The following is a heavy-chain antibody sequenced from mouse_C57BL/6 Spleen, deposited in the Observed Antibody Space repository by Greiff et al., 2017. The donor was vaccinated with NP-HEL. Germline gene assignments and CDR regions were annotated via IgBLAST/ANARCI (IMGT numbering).Heavy chain of an antibody. D-gene: IGHD2-4*01. V-gene: IGHV5-6*02. CDR3: ARQNYDYDEGAWFAY. Sequence: EVKLVESGGDLVKPGGSLKLSCAASGFTFSSYGMSWVRQTPDKRLEWVATISSGGSYTYYPDSVKGRFTISRDNAKNTLYLQMSSLKSEDTAMYYCARQNYDYDEGAWFAYWGQGTLVTVSA. CDR2: ISSGGSYT. CDR1: GFTFSSYG. J-gene: IGHJ3*01.